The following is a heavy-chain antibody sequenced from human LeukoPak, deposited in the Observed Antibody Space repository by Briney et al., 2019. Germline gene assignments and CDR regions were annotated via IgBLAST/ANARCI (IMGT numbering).Heavy chain of an antibody. D-gene: IGHD3-22*01. V-gene: IGHV3-30*01. CDR3: ARERAQYYYDSSGYLYY. CDR1: GFTFSSYA. J-gene: IGHJ4*02. Sequence: GGSLRLSCAASGFTFSSYAMHWVRQAPGEGLEWVAVISYDGSNKYYADSVKGRFTISRDNSKNTLYLQMNSLRAEDTAVYYCARERAQYYYDSSGYLYYWGQGTLVTVSS. CDR2: ISYDGSNK.